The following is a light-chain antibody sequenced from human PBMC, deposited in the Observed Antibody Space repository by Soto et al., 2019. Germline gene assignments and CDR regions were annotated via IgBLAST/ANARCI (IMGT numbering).Light chain of an antibody. Sequence: QSALTQPPSASGSPGQSVTISCTGTSSDVGAYKYVSWYQQYPGKAPKLMIYEVTKRPSGVPDRFSGSKSGNTGSLTVAGLQAEYEADYYCTSYVGNDIWVFGGGTKLTVL. CDR2: EVT. CDR3: TSYVGNDIWV. V-gene: IGLV2-8*01. J-gene: IGLJ3*02. CDR1: SSDVGAYKY.